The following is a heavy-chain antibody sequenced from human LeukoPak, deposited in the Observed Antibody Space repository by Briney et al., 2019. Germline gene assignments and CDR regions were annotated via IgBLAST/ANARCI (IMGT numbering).Heavy chain of an antibody. CDR2: ISSSSSYI. CDR1: GFTFSSYS. V-gene: IGHV3-21*01. Sequence: PGGSLRLSCAASGFTFSSYSMNWDRQAPGKGLEWVSSISSSSSYIYYADSVKGRFTISRDNAKNSLYLQMNSLRAEDTAVYYCAGPIAAAGTGTFDYWGQGTLVTVSS. CDR3: AGPIAAAGTGTFDY. D-gene: IGHD6-13*01. J-gene: IGHJ4*02.